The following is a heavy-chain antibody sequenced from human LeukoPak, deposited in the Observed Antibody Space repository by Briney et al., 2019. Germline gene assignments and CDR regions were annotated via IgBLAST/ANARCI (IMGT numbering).Heavy chain of an antibody. V-gene: IGHV4-39*07. CDR1: GGSISSSSYY. D-gene: IGHD3-10*01. CDR2: IYYSGST. J-gene: IGHJ6*03. CDR3: ARDHYYGSGSYYWGFYYYYYMDV. Sequence: SETLSLTCTVSGGSISSSSYYWGWIRQPPGKGLEWIGSIYYSGSTYYNPSLKSRVTISVDTSKNQFSLKLSSVTAADTAVYYCARDHYYGSGSYYWGFYYYYYMDVWGKGTTVTVSS.